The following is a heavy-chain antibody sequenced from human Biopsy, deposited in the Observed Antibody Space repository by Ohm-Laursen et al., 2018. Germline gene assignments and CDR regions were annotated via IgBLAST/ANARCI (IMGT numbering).Heavy chain of an antibody. CDR2: IWDDGSNK. Sequence: SLRLSCTASGFTFSNYGMHWVRQAPGKGLEWLAVIWDDGSNKYYGDSVQGRFTISRDNSKNTVYLQMNSLRAEDTAVYYCVRDSTINTVTTADYWGQGTLVTVSS. J-gene: IGHJ4*02. V-gene: IGHV3-33*01. CDR1: GFTFSNYG. D-gene: IGHD4-11*01. CDR3: VRDSTINTVTTADY.